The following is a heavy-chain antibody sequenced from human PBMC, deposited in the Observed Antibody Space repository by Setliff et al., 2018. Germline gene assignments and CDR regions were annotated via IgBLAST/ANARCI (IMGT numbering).Heavy chain of an antibody. J-gene: IGHJ6*03. CDR1: GGSINNYY. CDR3: AREPTHTGYYYMDV. Sequence: PSETLSLTCTVSGGSINNYYWSWIRQSPGKGLEWIGYIDTSGSTDYNPSLKSRVTISVDTSKNQLSLKLNSVTAADTAVYYCAREPTHTGYYYMDVWGKGTTVTVSS. CDR2: IDTSGST. V-gene: IGHV4-59*01. D-gene: IGHD4-17*01.